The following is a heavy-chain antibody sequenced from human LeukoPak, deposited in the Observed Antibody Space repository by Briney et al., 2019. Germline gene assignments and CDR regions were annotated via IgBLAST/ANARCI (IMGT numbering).Heavy chain of an antibody. CDR2: ISGSGGST. D-gene: IGHD3-3*01. CDR3: AKWSVTNYFDY. Sequence: PGGSLRLSCAASEFTFSDYSMNWVRQAPGKGLEWVSAISGSGGSTYYADSVKGRFTISRDNSKNTLYLQMNSLRAEDTAVYYCAKWSVTNYFDYWGQGTLVTVSS. J-gene: IGHJ4*02. V-gene: IGHV3-23*01. CDR1: EFTFSDYS.